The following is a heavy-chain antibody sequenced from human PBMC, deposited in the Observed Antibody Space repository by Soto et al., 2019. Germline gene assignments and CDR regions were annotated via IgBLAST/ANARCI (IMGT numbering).Heavy chain of an antibody. J-gene: IGHJ4*02. V-gene: IGHV1-69*13. CDR3: ARMDSSEPGKFDY. CDR1: GCNFSSYA. Sequence: SVKVSCKASGCNFSSYAISWVRQAPGQGLEWMGWINPICGAANFAEKFQGRVTITADESTSTSYMGLSSLRSEDTAVYYCARMDSSEPGKFDYWGQGTLVTVSS. D-gene: IGHD3-22*01. CDR2: INPICGAA.